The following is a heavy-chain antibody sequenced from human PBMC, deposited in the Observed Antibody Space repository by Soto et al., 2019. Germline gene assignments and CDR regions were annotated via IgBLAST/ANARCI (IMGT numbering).Heavy chain of an antibody. V-gene: IGHV3-23*01. D-gene: IGHD6-19*01. Sequence: EVQLLESGGGLVQPGGSLRLSCAASGFTFSSYAMSWVRQAPGKGLEWVSGISGSGGSTYYADFVKGRFTISRDDSKNTLYLQMNSLRAEDTAVDYCAKGGIPVASDYWGQGTLVIVSS. CDR1: GFTFSSYA. CDR3: AKGGIPVASDY. J-gene: IGHJ4*02. CDR2: ISGSGGST.